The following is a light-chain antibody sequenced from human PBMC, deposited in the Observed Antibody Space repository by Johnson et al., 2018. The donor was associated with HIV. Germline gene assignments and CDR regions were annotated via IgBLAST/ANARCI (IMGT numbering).Light chain of an antibody. J-gene: IGLJ1*01. CDR1: SSDIGNNY. Sequence: QSVLTQPPSVSAAPGQKVTISCSGSSSDIGNNYVSWYQQLPGTAPKLLVYENNKRPSGIPDRFSGSKSGTSATLDITGLQAGDEADYYCGTWVSSGSAPYVFGTGT. V-gene: IGLV1-51*02. CDR3: GTWVSSGSAPYV. CDR2: ENN.